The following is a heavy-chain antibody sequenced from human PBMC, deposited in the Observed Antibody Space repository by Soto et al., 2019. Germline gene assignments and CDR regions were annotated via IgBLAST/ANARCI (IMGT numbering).Heavy chain of an antibody. CDR1: GFDFSSNS. Sequence: EVQLLESGGGLVQPGGSLRLSCAASGFDFSSNSMTWVRQAPGKGLEWVSGISATGDKPFYLDSVRGRFTVSRDIYKNIFYLHMSSLRAEDTAVYYFSKWSGFGDAWGQGTLVAVSS. V-gene: IGHV3-23*01. D-gene: IGHD3-10*01. CDR2: ISATGDKP. J-gene: IGHJ5*02. CDR3: SKWSGFGDA.